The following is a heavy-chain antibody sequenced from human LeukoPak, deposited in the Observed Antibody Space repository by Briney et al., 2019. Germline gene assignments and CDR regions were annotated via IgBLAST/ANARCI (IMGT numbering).Heavy chain of an antibody. CDR2: ISSSGRTI. CDR1: GFTFSSYE. Sequence: GGSLRLSCAASGFTFSSYEMNWVRQAPGKGLEWVSYISSSGRTIKYADSVKGRFSISRDNAKNSLYLQMNRLRAEDTAIYYCARATTGYAAVWYFDLWGRGTLVTVSS. CDR3: ARATTGYAAVWYFDL. D-gene: IGHD3-9*01. J-gene: IGHJ2*01. V-gene: IGHV3-48*03.